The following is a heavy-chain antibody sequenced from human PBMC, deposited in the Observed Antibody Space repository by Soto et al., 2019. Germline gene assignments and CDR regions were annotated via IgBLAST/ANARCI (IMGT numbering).Heavy chain of an antibody. CDR2: IKQDGSEK. Sequence: PGGSLRLSCAASGFTFSSYWMSWVRQAPGKGLEWVANIKQDGSEKYYVDSVKGRFTISRDNAKNSLYLQMNSLRAEDTAVYYCATGPEMATMGYYEMDVRGQRTTVTVSS. J-gene: IGHJ6*02. CDR3: ATGPEMATMGYYEMDV. D-gene: IGHD5-12*01. V-gene: IGHV3-7*05. CDR1: GFTFSSYW.